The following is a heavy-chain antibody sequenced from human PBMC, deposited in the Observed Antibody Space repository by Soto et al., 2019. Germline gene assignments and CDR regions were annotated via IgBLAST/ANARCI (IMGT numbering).Heavy chain of an antibody. CDR1: GFTFSSYG. D-gene: IGHD6-6*01. V-gene: IGHV3-30*18. J-gene: IGHJ4*02. CDR3: AKDYPPRRIAARPDNGFDY. Sequence: GGSLRLSCAASGFTFSSYGMHWVRQAPGKGLEWVAVISYDGSNKYYADSVKGRFTISRDNSKNTLYLQMNSLRAEDTAVYYCAKDYPPRRIAARPDNGFDYWGQGTLVTVSS. CDR2: ISYDGSNK.